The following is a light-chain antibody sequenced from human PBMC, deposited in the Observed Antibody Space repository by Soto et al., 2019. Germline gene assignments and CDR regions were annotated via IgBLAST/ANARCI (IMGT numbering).Light chain of an antibody. J-gene: IGKJ1*01. CDR2: DVS. V-gene: IGKV1-5*01. CDR1: QSISSW. Sequence: DIQMTQSPSTLSASVGDRVTITCRASQSISSWLDWYHQKPGKAPKILIYDVSSLESGGPSRFSGSGSGTEFTLTISRLQPDDFTGYDCQQYNSYPWTFGKGNKVYVK. CDR3: QQYNSYPWT.